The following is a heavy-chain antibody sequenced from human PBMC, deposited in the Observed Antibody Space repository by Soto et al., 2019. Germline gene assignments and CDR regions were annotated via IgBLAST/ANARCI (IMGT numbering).Heavy chain of an antibody. Sequence: QVQLVESGGGVVQPGMSLRLSCAASGVTFTDYAMHRVRQAPGKGLECVADISYHGTEKGYADSVKGRFTISRDNSKNTLYVQMSSLRPEDTAVYYCAKDIGGVDTGNYGMDVWGQGTTVIVSS. CDR1: GVTFTDYA. D-gene: IGHD5-18*01. CDR3: AKDIGGVDTGNYGMDV. V-gene: IGHV3-30*18. CDR2: ISYHGTEK. J-gene: IGHJ6*02.